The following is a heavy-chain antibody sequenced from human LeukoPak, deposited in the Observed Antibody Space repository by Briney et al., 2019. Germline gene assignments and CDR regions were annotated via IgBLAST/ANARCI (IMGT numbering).Heavy chain of an antibody. CDR3: ASGSSSWYLGDFDY. Sequence: ASVKVSCKTSGYTFTDYYIHWVRQAPGQGLEWMGCINPKSGDTNYAHKFKGRVTMTRDTSITTGYMQLSRLGSDDTAVYYCASGSSSWYLGDFDYWGQGTLVTVSS. V-gene: IGHV1-2*07. J-gene: IGHJ4*02. CDR2: INPKSGDT. CDR1: GYTFTDYY. D-gene: IGHD6-13*01.